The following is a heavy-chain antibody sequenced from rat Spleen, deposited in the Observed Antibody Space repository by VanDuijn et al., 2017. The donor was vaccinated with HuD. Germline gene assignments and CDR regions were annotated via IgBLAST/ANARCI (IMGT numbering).Heavy chain of an antibody. Sequence: EVQLVESGGGLVQPGRSLTLSCAASGFTFSPFAMAWVRQAPKKGLEWVASIRYESSSTYYGDSVKGRFTISRDNAKSTLYLQMNSLRSEDTATYYCARENWKPDYWGQGVMVTVSS. CDR1: GFTFSPFA. J-gene: IGHJ2*01. CDR3: ARENWKPDY. V-gene: IGHV5-22*01. D-gene: IGHD4-2*01. CDR2: IRYESSST.